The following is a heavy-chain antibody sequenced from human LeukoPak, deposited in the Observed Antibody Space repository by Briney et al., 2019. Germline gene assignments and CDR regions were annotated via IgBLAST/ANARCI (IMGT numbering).Heavy chain of an antibody. CDR1: GYTFTGYY. V-gene: IGHV3-73*01. J-gene: IGHJ4*02. CDR3: TRLPDDY. CDR2: IRSKANSYAT. Sequence: EASVKVSCKASGYTFTGYYMHWVRQAPGQGLEWVGRIRSKANSYATAYAASVTGRFTISRDDSKNTAYLQMNSLKTEDTAVYYCTRLPDDYWGQGTLVTVSS.